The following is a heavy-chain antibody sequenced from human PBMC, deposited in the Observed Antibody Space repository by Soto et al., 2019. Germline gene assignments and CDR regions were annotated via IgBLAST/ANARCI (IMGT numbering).Heavy chain of an antibody. CDR2: IDPSDSYV. Sequence: EVQLVQSGAEVKKPGESLRISCQASGYTFTKNWISWVRQMPGKGLEWMGRIDPSDSYVTYSPSFQGHVTISADKSITTAYLQWSSLKASDTAMYYCTRHTLLRTVIPQNGYAYGLDVWGQGTTVTVSS. CDR1: GYTFTKNW. V-gene: IGHV5-10-1*03. J-gene: IGHJ6*02. CDR3: TRHTLLRTVIPQNGYAYGLDV. D-gene: IGHD2-2*03.